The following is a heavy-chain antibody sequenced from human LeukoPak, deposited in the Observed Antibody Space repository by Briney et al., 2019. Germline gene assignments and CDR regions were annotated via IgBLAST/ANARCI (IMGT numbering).Heavy chain of an antibody. D-gene: IGHD6-19*01. Sequence: GGSLRLSCAASGFTFSTFAMIWVRQPPGKGLEWVSYISSSGRTIYYADSVKGRFTISRDNAKNPLYLQMNNLRAEDTAVYYCARAGSGWYHYYYYMDVWGKGTTVTISS. J-gene: IGHJ6*03. V-gene: IGHV3-48*04. CDR3: ARAGSGWYHYYYYMDV. CDR2: ISSSGRTI. CDR1: GFTFSTFA.